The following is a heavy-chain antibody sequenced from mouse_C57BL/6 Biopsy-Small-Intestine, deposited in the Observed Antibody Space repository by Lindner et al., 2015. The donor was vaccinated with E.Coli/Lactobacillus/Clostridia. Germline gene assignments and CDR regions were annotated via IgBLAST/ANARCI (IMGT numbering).Heavy chain of an antibody. CDR1: GYAFSSYW. D-gene: IGHD3-2*02. J-gene: IGHJ3*01. V-gene: IGHV1-80*01. CDR3: ARKDSSGPFAY. CDR2: IYPGDGNT. Sequence: VQLQESGAELVKPGASVKISCKASGYAFSSYWMNWVKQRPGKGLEWIGQIYPGDGNTNYNGKLKGKATLTADKSSSTAYMQLSSLTSEDSAVYFCARKDSSGPFAYWGQGTLVTVSA.